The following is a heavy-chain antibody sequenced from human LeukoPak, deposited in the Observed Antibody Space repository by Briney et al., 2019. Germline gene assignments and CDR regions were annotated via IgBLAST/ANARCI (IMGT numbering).Heavy chain of an antibody. CDR1: GFTFSSYT. CDR3: ARGRGSYPNYFDF. D-gene: IGHD3-16*01. J-gene: IGHJ4*02. CDR2: ISSSSSYI. V-gene: IGHV3-21*01. Sequence: GESLKISCAASGFTFSSYTMNWVRQAPGKGLEWVSSISSSSSYIYYADSVKGRFTISRDNAKNSLYLQMNSLRAEDTAVYYCARGRGSYPNYFDFWGQGTLVTVSS.